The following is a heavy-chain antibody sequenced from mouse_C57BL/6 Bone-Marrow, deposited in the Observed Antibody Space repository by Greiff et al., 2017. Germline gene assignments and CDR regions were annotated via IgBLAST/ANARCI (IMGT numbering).Heavy chain of an antibody. CDR3: ARGGTIVNYYAMDY. V-gene: IGHV1-61*01. CDR1: GYTFTSYW. J-gene: IGHJ4*01. D-gene: IGHD2-5*01. CDR2: IYPSDSET. Sequence: QVQLKQSGAELVRPGSSVKLSCKASGYTFTSYWMDWVKQRPGQGLEWIGNIYPSDSETHYNQKFKDKATLTVDKSSSTAYMQLSSLTSEDSAVYYCARGGTIVNYYAMDYWGQGTSVTVSS.